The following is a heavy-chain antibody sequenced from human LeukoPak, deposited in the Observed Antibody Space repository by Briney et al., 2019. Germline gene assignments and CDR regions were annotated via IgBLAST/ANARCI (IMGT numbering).Heavy chain of an antibody. CDR1: GGSFSGYY. D-gene: IGHD1-7*01. Sequence: SETLSLTCAVYGGSFSGYYWSWIRQPPGKGLEWIGEINHSGSTNYNPSLKGRVTISVDTSKNQFSLKLGSVTAADTAVYYCARGPGRWYNWNYITTFDYWGQGTLVTVSS. J-gene: IGHJ4*02. CDR3: ARGPGRWYNWNYITTFDY. V-gene: IGHV4-34*01. CDR2: INHSGST.